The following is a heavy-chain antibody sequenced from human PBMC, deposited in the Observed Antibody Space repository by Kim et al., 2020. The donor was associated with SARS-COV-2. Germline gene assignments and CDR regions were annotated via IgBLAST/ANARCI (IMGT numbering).Heavy chain of an antibody. J-gene: IGHJ4*02. Sequence: SETLSLTCAVYGGSFSGYYWSWIRQPPGKGLEWIGEINHSGSTNYNPSLKSRVTISVDTSKNQFSLKLSSVTAADTAVYYCARERRYCSSTSCSLVRFDYWGQGTLVTVSS. CDR2: INHSGST. CDR1: GGSFSGYY. V-gene: IGHV4-34*01. CDR3: ARERRYCSSTSCSLVRFDY. D-gene: IGHD2-2*01.